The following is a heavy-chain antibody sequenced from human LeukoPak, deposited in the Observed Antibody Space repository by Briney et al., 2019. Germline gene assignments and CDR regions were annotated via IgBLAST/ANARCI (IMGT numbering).Heavy chain of an antibody. J-gene: IGHJ4*02. V-gene: IGHV4-38-2*02. CDR1: GYSISSGFY. D-gene: IGHD4-23*01. CDR3: ARGLYGGGAWNDY. CDR2: IYYSGST. Sequence: SETLSLTCSVSGYSISSGFYWGWIRQPPGKGLEWIGSIYYSGSTYYNPSLKSRVTISVDTSKNQFSLKLSSVTAADTAVYYCARGLYGGGAWNDYWGQGTLVTVSS.